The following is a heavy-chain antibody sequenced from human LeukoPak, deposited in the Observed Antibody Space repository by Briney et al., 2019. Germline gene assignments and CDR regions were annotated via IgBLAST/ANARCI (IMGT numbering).Heavy chain of an antibody. CDR3: ARELRGDYVWGSYRLDY. CDR1: GFTFSSYS. Sequence: GGSLRLSCAASGFTFSSYSMNWVRQAPGKGLEWVSSISSSSSYIYYADSVKGRFTISRDNAKNSLYLQMNSLRAEDTAVYYCARELRGDYVWGSYRLDYWGQGTLVTVSS. D-gene: IGHD3-16*02. CDR2: ISSSSSYI. V-gene: IGHV3-21*04. J-gene: IGHJ4*02.